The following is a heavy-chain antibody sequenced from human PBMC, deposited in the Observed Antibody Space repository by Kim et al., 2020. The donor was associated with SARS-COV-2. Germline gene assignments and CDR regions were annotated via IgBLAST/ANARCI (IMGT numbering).Heavy chain of an antibody. D-gene: IGHD3-22*01. CDR1: GYTFTSYD. CDR3: ARGHKRSMIVVVITYYYYYGMDV. V-gene: IGHV1-8*01. Sequence: ASVKVSCKASGYTFTSYDINWVRQATGQGLEWMGWMNPNSGSTGYAQKFQGRVTMTRNTSISTAYMELSSLRSEDTAVYYCARGHKRSMIVVVITYYYYYGMDVWGQGTTVTVSS. J-gene: IGHJ6*02. CDR2: MNPNSGST.